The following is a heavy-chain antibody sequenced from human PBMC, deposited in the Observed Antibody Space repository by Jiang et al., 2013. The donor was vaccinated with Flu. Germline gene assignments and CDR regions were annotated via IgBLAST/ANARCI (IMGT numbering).Heavy chain of an antibody. V-gene: IGHV2-70*11. CDR1: GFSLRTSGVC. J-gene: IGHJ4*02. D-gene: IGHD3-10*01. CDR2: IDWDDDK. CDR3: ARILCGRRREYYASGSYSY. Sequence: KPTQTLTLTCTFSGFSLRTSGVCVSWIRQPPGKALEWLARIDWDDDKYYSTSLKTRLTISKDTSKNQVVLTMTIMDPVDTATYYCARILCGRRREYYASGSYSYWGQGALVTVSS.